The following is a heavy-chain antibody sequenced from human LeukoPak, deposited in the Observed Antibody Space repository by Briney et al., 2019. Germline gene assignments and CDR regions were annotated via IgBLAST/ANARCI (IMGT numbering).Heavy chain of an antibody. J-gene: IGHJ4*02. CDR2: INPDSSEK. V-gene: IGHV3-7*01. Sequence: PGGSLRLSCAASGFTFSTYWMNWVRQAPGKGLEWVAYINPDSSEKYYVDSVKGRFTISRDNAKNSLYLQMNSLRAEDTAVYYCATPTTVFDYWGQGTLVTVSS. CDR1: GFTFSTYW. CDR3: ATPTTVFDY. D-gene: IGHD4-17*01.